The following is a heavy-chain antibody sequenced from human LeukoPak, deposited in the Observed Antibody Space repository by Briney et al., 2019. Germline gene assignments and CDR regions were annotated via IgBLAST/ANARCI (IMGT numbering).Heavy chain of an antibody. CDR1: GFTFSSYS. J-gene: IGHJ4*02. Sequence: SGGSLRLSCAASGFTFSSYSMNWVRQSPGKGLEWVADIKEDGSVKYYVDSVKGRFTISRDNTKNALYLQMNSLRADDTAVYFCARDSTWLLDYWGQGTLITVSS. V-gene: IGHV3-7*03. CDR3: ARDSTWLLDY. CDR2: IKEDGSVK. D-gene: IGHD6-19*01.